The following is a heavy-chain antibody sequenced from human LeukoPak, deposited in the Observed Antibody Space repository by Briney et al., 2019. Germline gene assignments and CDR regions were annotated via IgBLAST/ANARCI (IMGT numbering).Heavy chain of an antibody. CDR1: VFTFSSYS. J-gene: IGHJ4*02. Sequence: GGSLRLSCAASVFTFSSYSMICVRQAPGKGLEGVSSISSSSIYIYYADSVKGPFTISRDNAKNSLYLQMNSLRDENTAVYNCARSPRTMVRGVITHFYWGQGTPVTVSS. CDR2: ISSSSIYI. CDR3: ARSPRTMVRGVITHFY. D-gene: IGHD3-10*01. V-gene: IGHV3-21*01.